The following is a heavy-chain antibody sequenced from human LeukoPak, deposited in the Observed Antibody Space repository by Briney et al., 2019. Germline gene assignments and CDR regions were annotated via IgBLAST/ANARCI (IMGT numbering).Heavy chain of an antibody. Sequence: ASVKVSCKAPGYTFSSYGINWVRQAPGQGLEWMGWISVINSGNTRYAQNSQGRLTMTTDTSTTTAYMELRSLRSDDTAVYYCSREFPFCGADCFSGVFDIWGQGTMVTVS. CDR1: GYTFSSYG. J-gene: IGHJ3*02. V-gene: IGHV1-18*01. CDR3: SREFPFCGADCFSGVFDI. D-gene: IGHD2-21*02. CDR2: ISVINSGNT.